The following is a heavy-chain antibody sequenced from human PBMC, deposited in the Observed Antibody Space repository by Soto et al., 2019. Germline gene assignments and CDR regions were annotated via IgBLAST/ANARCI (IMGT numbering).Heavy chain of an antibody. Sequence: QVQLQQWGAGLLKPSETLSLTCAVFVGSVNSGNYYWSWIRQPPGKGLEWIGEMSHSGGTHFNPSRKSRVTISVDTSKNQFSLKMSSVTAADTALYYCARVERGTATTVVDAFDIWGPGTMVTVSS. CDR3: ARVERGTATTVVDAFDI. V-gene: IGHV4-34*01. J-gene: IGHJ3*02. CDR2: MSHSGGT. D-gene: IGHD1-1*01. CDR1: VGSVNSGNYY.